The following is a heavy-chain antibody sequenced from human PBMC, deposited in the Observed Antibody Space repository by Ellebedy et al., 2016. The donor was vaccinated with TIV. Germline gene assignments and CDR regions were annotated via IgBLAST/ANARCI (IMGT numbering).Heavy chain of an antibody. D-gene: IGHD2/OR15-2a*01. J-gene: IGHJ3*02. V-gene: IGHV1-8*01. CDR1: GYTFTSYD. Sequence: AASVKVSCKASGYTFTSYDINWVRQATGQGLEWMGWMNPNSGNTGYAQKFQGRVTMTEDTSTDTAYMELSSLRSEDTDVYYCETEYLRTNNDAFDIWGQGTMVTVSS. CDR2: MNPNSGNT. CDR3: ETEYLRTNNDAFDI.